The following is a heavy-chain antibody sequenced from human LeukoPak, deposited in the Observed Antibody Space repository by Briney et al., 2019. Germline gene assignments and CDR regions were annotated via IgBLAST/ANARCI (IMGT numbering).Heavy chain of an antibody. Sequence: GGSLRLSCAASGFTFSSHSINWVRQAPGKGLEWVAVISYDGNNRYYADSVKGRFTISRYNSKNTLYLQMNSLRAEDTAVYYCAKVKGEVIGAFDIWGQGTMVTVSS. V-gene: IGHV3-30*18. CDR2: ISYDGNNR. CDR1: GFTFSSHS. D-gene: IGHD3-16*01. CDR3: AKVKGEVIGAFDI. J-gene: IGHJ3*02.